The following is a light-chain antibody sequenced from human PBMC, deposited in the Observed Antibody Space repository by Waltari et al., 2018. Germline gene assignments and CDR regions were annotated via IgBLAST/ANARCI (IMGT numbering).Light chain of an antibody. J-gene: IGLJ3*02. CDR1: SHDIGSYNR. Sequence: QSALTLPASVSGSPGPSIPIPCPGPSHDIGSYNRVSWSQPPPGKAPKLLIYEVNIRPSGVSGRFSGSKSGNTASLTISGLQAEDEGDYYCCSYRGGHSWVFGGGAKLTVL. V-gene: IGLV2-23*02. CDR2: EVN. CDR3: CSYRGGHSWV.